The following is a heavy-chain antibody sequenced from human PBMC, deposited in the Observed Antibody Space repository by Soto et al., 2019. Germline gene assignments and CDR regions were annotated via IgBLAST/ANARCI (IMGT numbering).Heavy chain of an antibody. CDR3: AQNGGSGTFYAFDY. J-gene: IGHJ4*02. V-gene: IGHV3-23*01. CDR1: GFNFSLYA. CDR2: ISTSGKST. D-gene: IGHD3-10*01. Sequence: GGSLRLPCAASGFNFSLYAMIWVSQAPGKELAGVSAISTSGKSTYYADSVKGRFTISRDNSKNTLYLHMHSLRAEDTVVYFCAQNGGSGTFYAFDYWGPGTLVTVSS.